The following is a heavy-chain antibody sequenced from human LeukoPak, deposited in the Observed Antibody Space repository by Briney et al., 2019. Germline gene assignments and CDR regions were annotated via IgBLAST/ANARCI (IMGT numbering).Heavy chain of an antibody. V-gene: IGHV1-58*01. CDR1: GFTFTSHSA. CDR3: AAPYTSSWFDL. Sequence: GASVKVSCQASGFTFTSHSAVQRVRQARGQRPEWIGWIDVDSDNTNYAENFQERVTITRDMSASTSYMELSSLRSEDTAVYFCAAPYTSSWFDLWGQGTLVTVSS. D-gene: IGHD6-13*01. J-gene: IGHJ5*02. CDR2: IDVDSDNT.